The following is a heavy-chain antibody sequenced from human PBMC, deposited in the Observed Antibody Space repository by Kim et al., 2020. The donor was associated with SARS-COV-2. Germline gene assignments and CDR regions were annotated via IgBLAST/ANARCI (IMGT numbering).Heavy chain of an antibody. V-gene: IGHV4-39*01. Sequence: SETLSLTCTISGGSISSSSYYWGWIRQPPGKGLEWIGSIYYSGSTYYNPSLKSRVTISVDTSKNQFSLKLSSVTAADTAVYYCARHRRKDIVVVVAAFDWFDPWGQGTLVTVSS. J-gene: IGHJ5*02. D-gene: IGHD2-15*01. CDR2: IYYSGST. CDR3: ARHRRKDIVVVVAAFDWFDP. CDR1: GGSISSSSYY.